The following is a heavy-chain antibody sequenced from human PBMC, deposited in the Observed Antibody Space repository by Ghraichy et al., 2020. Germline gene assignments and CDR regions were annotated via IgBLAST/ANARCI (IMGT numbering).Heavy chain of an antibody. Sequence: GGSLRLSCAASGFTFSSYGMSWVRQAPGKGLEWVSGISGSGGSTYYADSVKGRFTISRDNSKNTLYLQMNSLRAEDTAVYYCAKVLITFGGVNTAIDCWGQGTLVTVA. CDR3: AKVLITFGGVNTAIDC. V-gene: IGHV3-23*01. J-gene: IGHJ4*02. CDR2: ISGSGGST. CDR1: GFTFSSYG. D-gene: IGHD3-16*01.